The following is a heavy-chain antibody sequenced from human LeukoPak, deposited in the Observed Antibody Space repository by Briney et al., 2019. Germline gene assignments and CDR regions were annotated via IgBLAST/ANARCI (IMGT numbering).Heavy chain of an antibody. CDR3: ARVPIVVVPAARDAFDI. V-gene: IGHV4-34*01. D-gene: IGHD2-2*01. J-gene: IGHJ3*02. Sequence: GSLRLSCAASGFTFNNVWMSWIRQPPGKGLEWIGEINHSGSTNYNPSLKSRVTISVDTSKNQFSLKLSSVTAADTAVYYCARVPIVVVPAARDAFDIWGQGTMVTVSS. CDR2: INHSGST. CDR1: GFTFNNVW.